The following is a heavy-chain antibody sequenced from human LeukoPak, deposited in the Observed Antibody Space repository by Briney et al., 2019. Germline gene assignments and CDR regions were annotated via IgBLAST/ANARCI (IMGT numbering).Heavy chain of an antibody. Sequence: GGSLRLSCAASGFTFSNYCMHWVRQAPGKGLEWVAFIRYVGSNKYYADSVKGRFTISRDNSKNTLYLQMNSLRAEDTAVYYCAKTLPPVDSIGHIFDYWGQGTLVTVSS. CDR2: IRYVGSNK. V-gene: IGHV3-30*02. D-gene: IGHD4-11*01. CDR3: AKTLPPVDSIGHIFDY. CDR1: GFTFSNYC. J-gene: IGHJ4*02.